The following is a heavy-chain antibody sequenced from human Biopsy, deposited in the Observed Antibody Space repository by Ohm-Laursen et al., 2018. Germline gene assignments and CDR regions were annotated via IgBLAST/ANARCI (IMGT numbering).Heavy chain of an antibody. Sequence: SETLSLTCNVSGGDINNYYWSWIRQPAGKGLEWIGRIYPGGSTNYNPSLKSRVTISIDKSKNQFFLKLSSVTAEDTAVYYCASVVLGPTNDAFDLWGQGTMVVVSS. CDR2: IYPGGST. J-gene: IGHJ3*01. D-gene: IGHD3-22*01. V-gene: IGHV4-4*07. CDR3: ASVVLGPTNDAFDL. CDR1: GGDINNYY.